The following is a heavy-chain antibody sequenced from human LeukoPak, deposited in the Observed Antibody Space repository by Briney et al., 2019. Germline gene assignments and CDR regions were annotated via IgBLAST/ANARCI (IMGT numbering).Heavy chain of an antibody. CDR2: IHYSGRT. V-gene: IGHV4-59*08. CDR1: GGSISSYY. J-gene: IGHJ4*02. CDR3: ARLGYCGGARCLNDY. Sequence: SETLSLTCTVPGGSISSYYWNWIRQPPGKGLEWIGHIHYSGRTNYNPSLKSRVTISVDTSKNQFSLKLSSVTAADTAVYYCARLGYCGGARCLNDYWGQGSLVAVSS. D-gene: IGHD2-15*01.